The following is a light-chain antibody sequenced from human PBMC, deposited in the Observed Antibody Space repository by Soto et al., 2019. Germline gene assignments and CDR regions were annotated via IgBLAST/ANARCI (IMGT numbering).Light chain of an antibody. CDR1: QTISNY. CDR2: DAS. CDR3: QQSYDTPRT. V-gene: IGKV1-39*01. J-gene: IGKJ1*01. Sequence: DIQMTQSPSSLSASVGDRVTIACRASQTISNYLNWYQQKPGRAPKLLIYDASNLEAGVPSRFRGSGSGTNFSLTISRLQPEDFATYYCQQSYDTPRTFGQGTKVDI.